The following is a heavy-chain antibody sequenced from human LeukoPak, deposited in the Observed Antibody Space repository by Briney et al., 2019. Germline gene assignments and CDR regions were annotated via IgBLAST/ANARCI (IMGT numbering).Heavy chain of an antibody. CDR1: GFTFSSYA. V-gene: IGHV3-23*01. CDR3: AKEAGIAVAGFDP. Sequence: GGSLRLSCAASGFTFSSYAMSWVRQAPGKGLEWVSVISGRGDSTYYADSVKGRFTISRDNSKDTLYLQMNSLRAEDTAVYYCAKEAGIAVAGFDPWGQGTLVTVSS. CDR2: ISGRGDST. D-gene: IGHD6-19*01. J-gene: IGHJ5*02.